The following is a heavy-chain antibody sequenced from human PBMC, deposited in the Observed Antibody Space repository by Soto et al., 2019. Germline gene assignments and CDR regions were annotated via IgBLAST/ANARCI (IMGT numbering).Heavy chain of an antibody. Sequence: EVQLVESGGGLVQPGGSLRLSCAASGFTFSNFAMHWLRQAPGKGLECVSVISAKGDTTYYATSVKDRFTISRDDSKNTLYLQMGSLRADDMAVYYWARAWRADVWGQGTTVVVSS. V-gene: IGHV3-64*01. CDR3: ARAWRADV. CDR2: ISAKGDTT. CDR1: GFTFSNFA. J-gene: IGHJ6*02.